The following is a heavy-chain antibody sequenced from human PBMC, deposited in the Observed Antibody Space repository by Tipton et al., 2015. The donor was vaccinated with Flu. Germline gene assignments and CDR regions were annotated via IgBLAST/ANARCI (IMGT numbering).Heavy chain of an antibody. J-gene: IGHJ4*02. CDR2: THTSGNT. CDR1: GGSISRYY. V-gene: IGHV4-4*07. D-gene: IGHD3-22*01. Sequence: TLSLTCTVSGGSISRYYWSWIRQPVGKGPEWIGRTHTSGNTNYNSSFGSRLTMSVDTSKSQFSMTLTSVTVADTAVYFCARGNFYDSSGYFDYWGQGTLVTVSS. CDR3: ARGNFYDSSGYFDY.